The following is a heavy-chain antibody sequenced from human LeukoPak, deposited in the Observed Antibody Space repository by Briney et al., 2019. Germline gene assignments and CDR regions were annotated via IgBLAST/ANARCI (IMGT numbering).Heavy chain of an antibody. V-gene: IGHV3-74*01. CDR1: GFTFSSYW. Sequence: GGSLRLSCAASGFTFSSYWMHSVRQPPGEGLVWVSRIYSDGSTTSYAHSVKGRFTISRDNAKNTLYLQMNSLRAEDTAVYYCARDGSLPDRWGQGTLVTVSS. CDR2: IYSDGSTT. CDR3: ARDGSLPDR. J-gene: IGHJ4*02.